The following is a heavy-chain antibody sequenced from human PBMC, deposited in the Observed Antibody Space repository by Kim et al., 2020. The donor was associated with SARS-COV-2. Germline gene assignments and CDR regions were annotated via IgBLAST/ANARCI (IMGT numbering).Heavy chain of an antibody. V-gene: IGHV3-21*01. Sequence: YYAESVKGRFPISSDNAKNSLYLQMSSLRAEDTAVYYCARGTEWFGELGYWGQGTLVTVSS. CDR3: ARGTEWFGELGY. J-gene: IGHJ4*02. D-gene: IGHD3-10*01.